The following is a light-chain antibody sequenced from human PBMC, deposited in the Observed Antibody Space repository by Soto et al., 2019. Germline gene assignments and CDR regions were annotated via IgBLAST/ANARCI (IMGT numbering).Light chain of an antibody. CDR2: GAS. J-gene: IGKJ1*01. V-gene: IGKV3-20*01. Sequence: EIVLTQSPATLSLSPGERATLSCRASQSASSSYLAWYQQKPGQAPRLLIYGASSRATGIPDRFSGSGSGTHFPLTISRLEPEDFAVYYCQQYSSSHGTFGQGTKVEIK. CDR3: QQYSSSHGT. CDR1: QSASSSY.